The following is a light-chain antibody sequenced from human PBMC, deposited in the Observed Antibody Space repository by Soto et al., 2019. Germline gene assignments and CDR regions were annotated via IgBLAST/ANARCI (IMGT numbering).Light chain of an antibody. V-gene: IGKV1-5*03. CDR2: KAS. Sequence: DIQMTQSPSTLSVSVGDRGTFTCRASQSISSWLAWYQQIPGTAPKLLIYKASSLQSGVPSRFSGSGSGTELTLTISSLQTDDFATYYCQQYSSYPYTFGQGTKLEIK. CDR3: QQYSSYPYT. J-gene: IGKJ2*01. CDR1: QSISSW.